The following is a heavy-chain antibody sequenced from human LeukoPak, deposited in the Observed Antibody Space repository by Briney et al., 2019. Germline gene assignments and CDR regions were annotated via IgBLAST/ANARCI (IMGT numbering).Heavy chain of an antibody. Sequence: GGSLRLSCAASGFTFSNYALYWVRQAPVKGLEWVSDISGSGGSTYYADSVKGRFTISRDNSKNTMYLQMNSLRAEDTAVYYCAKRIQSAMAMGYWGQGTLVTVSS. V-gene: IGHV3-23*01. D-gene: IGHD5-18*01. J-gene: IGHJ4*02. CDR3: AKRIQSAMAMGY. CDR1: GFTFSNYA. CDR2: ISGSGGST.